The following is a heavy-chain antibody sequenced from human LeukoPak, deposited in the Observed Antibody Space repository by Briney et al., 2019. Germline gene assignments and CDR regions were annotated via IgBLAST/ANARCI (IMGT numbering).Heavy chain of an antibody. CDR3: ARGRGSYYYDSSGYYGAFDI. CDR2: IYTSGST. Sequence: SETLSLTCTVSGGSISSGSYYWSWIRQPAGKGLEWIGRIYTSGSTNYNPSLKSRVTISVDTSKNQFSLKLSSVTAADTAVYYCARGRGSYYYDSSGYYGAFDIWGQGTMVTVSS. CDR1: GGSISSGSYY. J-gene: IGHJ3*02. V-gene: IGHV4-61*02. D-gene: IGHD3-22*01.